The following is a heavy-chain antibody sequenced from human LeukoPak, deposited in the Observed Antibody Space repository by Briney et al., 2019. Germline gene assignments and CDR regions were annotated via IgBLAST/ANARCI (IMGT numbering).Heavy chain of an antibody. CDR1: GFTFSSYW. Sequence: PGGSLRLSCAAFGFTFSSYWMSWVRQAPGKGLECVANIKQDGSEKYYVDSVKGRFTISRDNAKNSLYLQMNSLRAEDTAVYYCARDPIVVVPAAIPDYWGQGTLVTVSS. D-gene: IGHD2-2*01. J-gene: IGHJ4*02. CDR2: IKQDGSEK. V-gene: IGHV3-7*01. CDR3: ARDPIVVVPAAIPDY.